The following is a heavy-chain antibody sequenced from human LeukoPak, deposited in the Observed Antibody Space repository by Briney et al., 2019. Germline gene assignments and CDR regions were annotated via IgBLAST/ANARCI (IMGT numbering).Heavy chain of an antibody. Sequence: GGSLRLSCAASGFTLSNFGMHWVRQAPGKGLEWVAVIWYDGSKKYYVDSVKGRFTISRDNSKNTLYLEMNSLRAEDTAVYYCARSLERYYSGSGSYYMNNWFDTWGQGTLVTVSS. J-gene: IGHJ5*02. CDR3: ARSLERYYSGSGSYYMNNWFDT. CDR1: GFTLSNFG. CDR2: IWYDGSKK. V-gene: IGHV3-33*01. D-gene: IGHD3-10*01.